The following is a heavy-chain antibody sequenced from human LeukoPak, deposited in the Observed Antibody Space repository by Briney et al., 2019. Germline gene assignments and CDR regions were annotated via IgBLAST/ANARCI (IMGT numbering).Heavy chain of an antibody. Sequence: GGSLRLSCEASGFTFSSYSMNWVRQAPGKGLEWTSYISSGSITKYYADSVKGRFTISRDNAKRSLYLHMNSLRAEDTAVYYCARDQSGYCSSSSCPYYFAYWGQGALVTVSS. CDR1: GFTFSSYS. CDR3: ARDQSGYCSSSSCPYYFAY. D-gene: IGHD2-2*01. CDR2: ISSGSITK. J-gene: IGHJ4*02. V-gene: IGHV3-48*01.